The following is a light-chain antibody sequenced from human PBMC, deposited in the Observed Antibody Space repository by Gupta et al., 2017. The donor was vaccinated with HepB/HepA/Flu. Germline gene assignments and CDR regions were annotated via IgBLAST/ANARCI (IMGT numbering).Light chain of an antibody. Sequence: DIVLTQSPATLPLSPGERAILSCRDSPSVSSYLAWDQQKPGQPPRLLMYDTSYRATGIPARFSGSGSGTDFTLTISSLEPEDFAVYYCQQLTKWPFTFGPGTKVEIK. V-gene: IGKV3-11*01. CDR3: QQLTKWPFT. CDR1: PSVSSY. J-gene: IGKJ3*01. CDR2: DTS.